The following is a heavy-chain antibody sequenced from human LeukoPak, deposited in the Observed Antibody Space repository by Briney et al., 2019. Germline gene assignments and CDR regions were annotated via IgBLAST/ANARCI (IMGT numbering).Heavy chain of an antibody. CDR2: IFSGGTT. V-gene: IGHV3-53*05. CDR3: TRNPYGDYPFDY. J-gene: IGHJ4*02. D-gene: IGHD4-17*01. Sequence: GGSLRLSCAASGFSVSSNYMSWVRQAPGKGLEWVSVIFSGGTTYYADSVKGRFTISRDNSKNTLYLQMNSLRVEDTAVYYCTRNPYGDYPFDYWGQGTLVTVSS. CDR1: GFSVSSNY.